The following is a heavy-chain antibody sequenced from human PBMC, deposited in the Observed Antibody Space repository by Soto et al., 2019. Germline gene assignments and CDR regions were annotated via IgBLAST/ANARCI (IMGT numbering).Heavy chain of an antibody. D-gene: IGHD3-16*01. CDR2: IYHSGST. Sequence: SETLSLTCAVYGGSFSAYHWSWIRQPPGKGLEWIGEIYHSGSTKFNPSLKCRVTISVDTSKNQFSLKLSSVTAADTAVYYCARGMGAENTFYYYFGMDVWGQGTTVTVSS. CDR1: GGSFSAYH. CDR3: ARGMGAENTFYYYFGMDV. V-gene: IGHV4-34*01. J-gene: IGHJ6*02.